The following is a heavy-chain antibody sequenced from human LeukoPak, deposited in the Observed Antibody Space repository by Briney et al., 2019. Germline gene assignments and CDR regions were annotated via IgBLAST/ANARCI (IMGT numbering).Heavy chain of an antibody. D-gene: IGHD4-17*01. CDR3: ARLNGDRLDY. V-gene: IGHV4-31*01. CDR2: VYYGGTT. Sequence: SETLSLTCTVSGGSFGTGGYYWSWIRQHPGKGLEWIGYVYYGGTTKYNPSLKSPITISVDTSKNQFSLKLSSVTAADTGVYFCARLNGDRLDYWGQGALVTVSS. J-gene: IGHJ4*02. CDR1: GGSFGTGGYY.